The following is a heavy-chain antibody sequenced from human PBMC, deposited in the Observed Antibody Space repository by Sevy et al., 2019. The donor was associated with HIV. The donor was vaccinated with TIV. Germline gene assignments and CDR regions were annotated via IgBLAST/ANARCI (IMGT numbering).Heavy chain of an antibody. D-gene: IGHD2-15*01. J-gene: IGHJ5*02. V-gene: IGHV3-33*03. CDR1: EFTFSYYG. CDR2: IWCDGSNK. Sequence: GGSLRLSCVGSEFTFSYYGMHWVRQAPGKGLEWVAAIWCDGSNKSYSDSVKGRFTISKDNSKNTLYLQMNSLRAEDTAVYYCAKDSRDCSGGTCYSAPLYNWFDPWGQGTLVTVSS. CDR3: AKDSRDCSGGTCYSAPLYNWFDP.